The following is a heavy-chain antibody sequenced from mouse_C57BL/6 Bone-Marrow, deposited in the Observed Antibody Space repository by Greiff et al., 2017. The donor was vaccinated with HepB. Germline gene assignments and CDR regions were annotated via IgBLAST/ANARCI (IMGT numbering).Heavy chain of an antibody. Sequence: EVKLVESGGGLVKPGGSLKLSCAASGFTFSDYGMHWVRQAPEKGLEWVAYISSGSSTIYYADTVKGRFTISRGNAKNTLFLQMTSPRSEDTAMYYCARRPGFAYWGQGTLVTVSA. CDR2: ISSGSSTI. V-gene: IGHV5-17*01. CDR1: GFTFSDYG. J-gene: IGHJ3*01. CDR3: ARRPGFAY.